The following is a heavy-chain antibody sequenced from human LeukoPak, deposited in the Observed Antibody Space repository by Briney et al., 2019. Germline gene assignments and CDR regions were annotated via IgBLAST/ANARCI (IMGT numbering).Heavy chain of an antibody. CDR2: ISGGGGST. CDR3: AKTALTSCWYGGYMDV. V-gene: IGHV3-23*01. Sequence: PAGSLRLSCPASGFTFSTYSMTWVRQPPGKGLEWASSISGGGGSTYYADSVTGRFTISRDNSKNTLYLQMNSVRAEDTALYYCAKTALTSCWYGGYMDVWGKGTTVTVSS. CDR1: GFTFSTYS. D-gene: IGHD6-13*01. J-gene: IGHJ6*03.